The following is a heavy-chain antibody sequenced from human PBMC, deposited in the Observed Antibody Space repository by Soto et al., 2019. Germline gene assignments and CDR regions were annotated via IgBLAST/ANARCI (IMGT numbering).Heavy chain of an antibody. CDR1: GGSISSYY. D-gene: IGHD2-15*01. V-gene: IGHV4-59*08. Sequence: QVQLQESGPGLVKPSETLSLTCTVSGGSISSYYWSWIRQPPGKGLEWIGYIYYSGSTNYNPSLKSRVTIAVDTSKNQFSLRLSSVTAADTAVYYCARILGYCSGGSCSGYWFDPWGQGTLVTVSS. CDR2: IYYSGST. J-gene: IGHJ5*02. CDR3: ARILGYCSGGSCSGYWFDP.